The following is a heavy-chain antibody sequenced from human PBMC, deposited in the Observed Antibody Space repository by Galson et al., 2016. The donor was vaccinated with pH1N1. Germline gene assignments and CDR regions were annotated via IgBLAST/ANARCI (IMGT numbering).Heavy chain of an antibody. CDR1: GFSFSNHG. CDR3: AREESRVTDS. D-gene: IGHD2-21*02. V-gene: IGHV3-48*01. Sequence: SLRLSCAASGFSFSNHGMNWVRQAPGKGLEWIAYISHDSGSRIIHYADSVKGRFTISRDDAKTSLYLQMNSLRAEDTAVYYCAREESRVTDSWGQGTLVTVSS. J-gene: IGHJ4*02. CDR2: ISHDSGSRII.